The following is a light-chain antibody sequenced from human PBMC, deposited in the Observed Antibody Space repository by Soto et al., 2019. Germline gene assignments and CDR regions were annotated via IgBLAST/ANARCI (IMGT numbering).Light chain of an antibody. CDR3: SSYSISTAYL. V-gene: IGLV2-14*01. CDR1: TSDVGGYEY. CDR2: EVS. Sequence: QSALTQPRSVSGSPGQSVTISCTGTTSDVGGYEYVSWYQQYPGKAPKLMVFEVSNRPSGVSYRFSGSKSGNTASLTISGLQAEDEADYFCSSYSISTAYLFGTGTKVTVL. J-gene: IGLJ1*01.